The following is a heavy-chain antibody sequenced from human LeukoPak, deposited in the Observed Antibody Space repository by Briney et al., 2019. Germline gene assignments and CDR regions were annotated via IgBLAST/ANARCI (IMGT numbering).Heavy chain of an antibody. CDR3: ARGIDY. V-gene: IGHV3-48*01. CDR1: GFTFSTYS. Sequence: GGSLRLSCAASGFTFSTYSMNWVRQAPGKGLEWVSYISRSSNNIYNADSVKGRFTISRDNARNSLFLQMTSLRVDNTALYYSARGIDYWGRGTLVTVSS. J-gene: IGHJ4*02. CDR2: ISRSSNNI.